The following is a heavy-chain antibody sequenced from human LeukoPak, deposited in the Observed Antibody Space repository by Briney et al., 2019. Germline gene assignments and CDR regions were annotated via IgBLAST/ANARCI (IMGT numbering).Heavy chain of an antibody. J-gene: IGHJ4*02. CDR3: ARSRRRELLGTYFDY. D-gene: IGHD1-26*01. CDR2: ISYDGNNK. Sequence: GGSLRLSCAASGFTFNSYSMHWVRQAPGKGLEWVAVISYDGNNKYYADSVEGRFTISRDNSNNTLYLQMNSLRAEDTAVYYCARSRRRELLGTYFDYWGQGTLVTVSS. V-gene: IGHV3-30*04. CDR1: GFTFNSYS.